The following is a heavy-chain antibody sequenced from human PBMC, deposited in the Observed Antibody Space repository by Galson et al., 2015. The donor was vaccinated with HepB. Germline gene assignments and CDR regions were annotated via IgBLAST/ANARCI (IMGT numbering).Heavy chain of an antibody. J-gene: IGHJ2*01. Sequence: SVKVSCKASGYTFTGYYMHWVRQAPGQGLEWMGRINPNSGDTNYAQKFQGRVTMTRDTSVSTAYMELSRLRYDDTAVYYCARDGQDITVGRTYWYFDLWGRGTLLTVSS. CDR2: INPNSGDT. CDR3: ARDGQDITVGRTYWYFDL. D-gene: IGHD2-15*01. V-gene: IGHV1-2*06. CDR1: GYTFTGYY.